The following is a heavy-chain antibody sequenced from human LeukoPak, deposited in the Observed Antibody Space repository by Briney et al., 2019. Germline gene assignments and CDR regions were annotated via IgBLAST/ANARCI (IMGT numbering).Heavy chain of an antibody. CDR1: GGTFSSYA. J-gene: IGHJ4*02. CDR2: IIPIFGTA. D-gene: IGHD6-19*01. Sequence: SVKVSCKASGGTFSSYAISWVRQAPGQGLEWMGGIIPIFGTANYAQRFQGGVTITADESTSTAYMELSSLRSEDTAVYYCARDDGIAVAGTPVYWGQGTLVTVSS. CDR3: ARDDGIAVAGTPVY. V-gene: IGHV1-69*13.